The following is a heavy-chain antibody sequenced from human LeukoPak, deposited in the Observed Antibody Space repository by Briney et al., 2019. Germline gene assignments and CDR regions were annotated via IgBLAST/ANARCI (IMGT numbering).Heavy chain of an antibody. CDR3: ARDRYYGDPPVDY. CDR1: GFTFSTYS. Sequence: PGGSLRLSCTASGFTFSTYSMNWVRQAPGRGLEWVSYISSSSSYIYYADSVKGRFTISRDNAKNSLYLQMNSLRAEDTAVYYCARDRYYGDPPVDYWGQGTLVTVSS. V-gene: IGHV3-21*05. CDR2: ISSSSSYI. J-gene: IGHJ4*02. D-gene: IGHD4-17*01.